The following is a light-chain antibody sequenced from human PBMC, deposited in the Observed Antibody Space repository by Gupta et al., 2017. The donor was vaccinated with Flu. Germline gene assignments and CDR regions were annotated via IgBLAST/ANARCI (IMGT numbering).Light chain of an antibody. Sequence: DIQMTQSPSTLSASVGDRVIIACRASQSISSWLAWYQQKPGKAPKVLIYKASTLESGVPSRFSGSGSGTEFSLTISSLQPDDVATYFCQHYSGYPITFGQGTRLEIK. CDR3: QHYSGYPIT. CDR1: QSISSW. CDR2: KAS. V-gene: IGKV1-5*03. J-gene: IGKJ5*01.